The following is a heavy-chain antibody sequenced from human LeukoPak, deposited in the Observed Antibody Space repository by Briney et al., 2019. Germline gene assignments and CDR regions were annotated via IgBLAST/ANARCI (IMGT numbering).Heavy chain of an antibody. J-gene: IGHJ3*02. CDR2: IRSQAYGGTT. D-gene: IGHD3-3*01. CDR1: GFTFGDYA. V-gene: IGHV3-49*04. CDR3: TRSAPGFFGVVIYAFDI. Sequence: GGSLRLSCTASGFTFGDYAMSWVRQAPGKGLEWVGFIRSQAYGGTTEYAASVKGRFTISRDDSKSIAYLQMNSLKTEDTAVYYCTRSAPGFFGVVIYAFDIWGQGTMVTVSS.